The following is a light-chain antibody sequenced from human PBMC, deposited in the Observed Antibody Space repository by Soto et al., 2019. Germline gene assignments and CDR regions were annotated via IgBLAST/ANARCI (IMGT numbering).Light chain of an antibody. CDR1: SSNIGSNT. CDR3: AAWDDRLNGAL. V-gene: IGLV1-44*01. J-gene: IGLJ1*01. CDR2: SDT. Sequence: QSVLTQPPSTSGTPGQRVTMSCSGDSSNIGSNTVSWYQHLPGTAPQLLIYSDTKRASGVADRFSGSKSGTSASLAISGLQSDDEADYYCAAWDDRLNGALFGTGTKVTVL.